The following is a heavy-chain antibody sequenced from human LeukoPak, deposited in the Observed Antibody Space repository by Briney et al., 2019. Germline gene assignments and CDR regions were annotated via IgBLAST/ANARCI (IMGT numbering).Heavy chain of an antibody. V-gene: IGHV4-34*01. CDR2: INHSGST. D-gene: IGHD6-13*01. CDR3: AGGQYSSSWSKLGMDV. Sequence: PSETLSLTCTASGGSISSYYWSWIRQPPGKGLEWIGEINHSGSTNYNPSLKSRVTISVDTSKNQFSLKLSSVTAADTAVYYCAGGQYSSSWSKLGMDVWGQGTTVTVSS. CDR1: GGSISSYY. J-gene: IGHJ6*02.